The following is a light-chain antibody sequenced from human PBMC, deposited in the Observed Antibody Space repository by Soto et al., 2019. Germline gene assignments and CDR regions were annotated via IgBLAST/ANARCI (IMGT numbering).Light chain of an antibody. CDR3: QQYNNWHTWT. V-gene: IGKV3-15*01. J-gene: IGKJ1*01. CDR1: QSVSSN. CDR2: GAS. Sequence: EIVMTQSPATLSVSPGERATLSCRASQSVSSNLAWYQQKPGQAPRLLIYGASTRATGIPARFSGSGSGTEFTLTISSLQSEDFALYYCQQYNNWHTWTFGQGTKVEIK.